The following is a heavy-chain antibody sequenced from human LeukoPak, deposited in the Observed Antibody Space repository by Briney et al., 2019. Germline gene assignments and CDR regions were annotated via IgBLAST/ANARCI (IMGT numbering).Heavy chain of an antibody. D-gene: IGHD3-10*01. CDR1: GGSISSGSYY. V-gene: IGHV4-61*02. CDR2: IYTSGST. J-gene: IGHJ3*01. CDR3: ASRITLLRAYTFDL. Sequence: PSETLSLTCTVSGGSISSGSYYWSWIRQPAGKGLEWIGRIYTSGSTNYNPSLKSRVTISVDTSKNQFSLKLSSVTAADTAVYFCASRITLLRAYTFDLWGQGTMVTVSS.